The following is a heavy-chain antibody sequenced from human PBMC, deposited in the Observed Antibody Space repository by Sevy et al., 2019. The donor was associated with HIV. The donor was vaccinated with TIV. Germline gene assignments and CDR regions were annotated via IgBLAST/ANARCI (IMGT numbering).Heavy chain of an antibody. D-gene: IGHD3-22*01. CDR2: IYPDDSDT. V-gene: IGHV5-51*01. J-gene: IGHJ3*01. CDR3: ARPALNYYDSNGYGFNL. CDR1: GYTFNTYW. Sequence: GGTLKISCKGSGYTFNTYWIAWVRQMPGKGLEWMGIIYPDDSDTRYSPSFQGHVTISADKSTDTAYLQWSSLKASDTAMYYCARPALNYYDSNGYGFNLWGQGTMVTVSS.